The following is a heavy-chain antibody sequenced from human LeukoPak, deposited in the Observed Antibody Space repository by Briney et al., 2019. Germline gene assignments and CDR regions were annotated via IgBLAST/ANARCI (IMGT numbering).Heavy chain of an antibody. Sequence: QPGRSLRLSCAASGFTFSSYAMHWVRQAPGKGLEGVAVISYDGSNKYYADSVKGRFTISRDNSKNTLYLQMNSLRAEDTAVYYCASLWFGDLPFDYWGQGTLVTVSS. J-gene: IGHJ4*02. CDR3: ASLWFGDLPFDY. CDR2: ISYDGSNK. D-gene: IGHD3-10*01. CDR1: GFTFSSYA. V-gene: IGHV3-30*04.